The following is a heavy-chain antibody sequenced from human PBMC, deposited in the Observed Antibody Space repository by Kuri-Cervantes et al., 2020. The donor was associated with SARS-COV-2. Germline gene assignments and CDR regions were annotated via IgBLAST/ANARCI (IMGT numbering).Heavy chain of an antibody. V-gene: IGHV2-70*01. CDR2: IDWDGDK. Sequence: SGPTLVKPTQTLTLTCNFSGFALSTSGMCVSWIRQPPGKALEWLALIDWDGDKYYSTSLKTRLTISKDTSKNQVVLTMTNMDPVDTATYYCARIVRSYYYYSGMDVWGQGTTVTVSS. CDR1: GFALSTSGMC. CDR3: ARIVRSYYYYSGMDV. J-gene: IGHJ6*02.